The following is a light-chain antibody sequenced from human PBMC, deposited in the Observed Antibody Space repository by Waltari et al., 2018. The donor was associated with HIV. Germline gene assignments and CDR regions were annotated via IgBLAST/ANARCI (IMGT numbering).Light chain of an antibody. V-gene: IGLV2-14*01. CDR2: EVT. CDR1: NSDIGAYDY. Sequence: QSVLTQPASVSGSPGQSITISCTGTNSDIGAYDYVSWYQQHPGKAPKLLIYEVTIRSPGISYRFSGSKSGNTASMTISGLQAEDEAHYYCSSYAATTIIVFGGGTRLTVL. J-gene: IGLJ3*02. CDR3: SSYAATTIIV.